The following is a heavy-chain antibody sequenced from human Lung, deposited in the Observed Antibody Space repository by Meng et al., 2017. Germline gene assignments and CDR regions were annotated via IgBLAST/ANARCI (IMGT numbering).Heavy chain of an antibody. V-gene: IGHV1-69*01. CDR1: GGTFSSYA. J-gene: IGHJ4*02. D-gene: IGHD6-6*01. CDR2: IIPIFGTA. Sequence: QVQPLPAGAEVKKPGASGKVSCKASGGTFSSYAISWVRQAPGQGLEWMGGIIPIFGTANYAQKFQGRVTITADESTSTAYMELSSLRSEDTAVYYCARKGYSSSSGNDYWGQGTLVTVSS. CDR3: ARKGYSSSSGNDY.